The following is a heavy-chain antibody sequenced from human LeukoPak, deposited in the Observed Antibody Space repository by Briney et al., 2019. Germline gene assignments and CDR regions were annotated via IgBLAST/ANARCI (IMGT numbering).Heavy chain of an antibody. V-gene: IGHV4-34*01. J-gene: IGHJ4*02. CDR2: INHSGNT. Sequence: SETLSLTCAVYGGSFSGYYCNWIRQPPGKGREGIGEINHSGNTNYNPSLKSRVTISVDTSKNQFSLKLNSVTAADTAVYYCARGLLPGDYYFDYWGQGTLVTVSS. CDR1: GGSFSGYY. CDR3: ARGLLPGDYYFDY. D-gene: IGHD4-17*01.